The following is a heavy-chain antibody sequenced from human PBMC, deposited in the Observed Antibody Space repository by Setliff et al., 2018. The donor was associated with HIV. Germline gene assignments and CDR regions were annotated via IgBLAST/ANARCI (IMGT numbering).Heavy chain of an antibody. J-gene: IGHJ4*02. V-gene: IGHV4-39*07. Sequence: KTSETLSLTCTVSGGSISSSSYYWGWIRQPPGKGLEWIGSIYYSGSTYYNPSLKSRVTISVDTSKNQFSLKLSSVTAADTAVYYCARGEGAVAGQIDYWGQGTLVTVSS. CDR3: ARGEGAVAGQIDY. D-gene: IGHD6-19*01. CDR2: IYYSGST. CDR1: GGSISSSSYY.